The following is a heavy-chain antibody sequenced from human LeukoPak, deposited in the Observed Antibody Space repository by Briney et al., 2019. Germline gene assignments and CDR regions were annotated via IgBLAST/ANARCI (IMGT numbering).Heavy chain of an antibody. V-gene: IGHV4-59*12. D-gene: IGHD1-26*01. CDR1: GGSISTYY. CDR2: INYFGSI. J-gene: IGHJ5*02. Sequence: PSETLSLTCTVSGGSISTYYWSWIRQPPGKGLEWIWSINYFGSIDYNPSLNSRVSISVDTSKKQFSLTLSSVTAADTALYYCARARGARFDPWGQGTLVTVSS. CDR3: ARARGARFDP.